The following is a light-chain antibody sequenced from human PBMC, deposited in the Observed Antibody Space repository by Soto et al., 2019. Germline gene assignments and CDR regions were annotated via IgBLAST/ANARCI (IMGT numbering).Light chain of an antibody. Sequence: EIVMTQSPLYLPVTPGEPASISCRSSQSLRNGDGDDSLDWYLQKPGQSPQLLIYLASTRASGVRDRFRGSGKGTEFTLTISRLEADDVGIYYCMQALQTPFTFGPGTKVDVK. CDR2: LAS. CDR3: MQALQTPFT. J-gene: IGKJ3*01. V-gene: IGKV2-28*01. CDR1: QSLRNGDGDDS.